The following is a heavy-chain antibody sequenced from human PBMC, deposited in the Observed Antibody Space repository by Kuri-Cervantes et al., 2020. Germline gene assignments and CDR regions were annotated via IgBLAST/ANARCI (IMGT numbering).Heavy chain of an antibody. Sequence: ASVKVSCKASGYTFTGYYMYWVRQAPGQGLECMGWINPNSGGTNYAQKFQGWVTMTRDTSISPAYMELSRLRSDDTAVYYCARASYYDSSGYYGGGTPFDYWGQGTLVTVSS. J-gene: IGHJ4*02. CDR2: INPNSGGT. V-gene: IGHV1-2*04. D-gene: IGHD3-22*01. CDR1: GYTFTGYY. CDR3: ARASYYDSSGYYGGGTPFDY.